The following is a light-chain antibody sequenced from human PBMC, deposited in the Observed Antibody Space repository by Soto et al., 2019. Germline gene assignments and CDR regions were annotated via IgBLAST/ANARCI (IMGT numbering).Light chain of an antibody. CDR2: ATD. V-gene: IGLV1-44*01. CDR1: QSNMGSYF. CDR3: SSFTNTYSYV. J-gene: IGLJ1*01. Sequence: QSALTQPPSASGTPGQRVTISCSGIQSNMGSYFVNWYQVFPGTAPKLLIYATDQRPSGVPDRFSASKSGTSASLAINGLQAEDEADYYCSSFTNTYSYVFGTGTKLTVL.